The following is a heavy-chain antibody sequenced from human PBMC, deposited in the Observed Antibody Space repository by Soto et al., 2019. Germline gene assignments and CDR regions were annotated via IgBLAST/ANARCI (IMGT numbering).Heavy chain of an antibody. CDR2: VSTSGST. J-gene: IGHJ4*02. CDR1: GASISNYY. V-gene: IGHV4-4*07. CDR3: RRDFDY. D-gene: IGHD6-6*01. Sequence: SETLSLTCTVSGASISNYYWSWIRQPAGKGLEWIGRVSTSGSTNYNPSLKSRVTMSVDTSKNQFSLMLNSVTAADTDVYYCRRDFDYWGQGTLVTVYS.